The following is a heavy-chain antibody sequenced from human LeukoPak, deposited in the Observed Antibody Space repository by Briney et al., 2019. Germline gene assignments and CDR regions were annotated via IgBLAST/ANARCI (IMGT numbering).Heavy chain of an antibody. D-gene: IGHD3-22*01. V-gene: IGHV3-9*01. CDR2: ISWNSGSI. CDR1: GFTFDDYA. J-gene: IGHJ4*02. Sequence: GGSLRLSCAASGFTFDDYAMHWVRQAPGKGLEWVSGISWNSGSIGYADSVKGRFTISRDNAKNSLYLQMNSLRAEDTALYYCAKMPTPIYYDSSGSGDYFDYWGPGTLVTVSS. CDR3: AKMPTPIYYDSSGSGDYFDY.